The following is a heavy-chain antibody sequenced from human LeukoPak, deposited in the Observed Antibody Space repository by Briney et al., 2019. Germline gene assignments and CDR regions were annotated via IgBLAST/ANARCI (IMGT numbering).Heavy chain of an antibody. V-gene: IGHV3-23*01. J-gene: IGHJ4*02. Sequence: GSLRLSCAASGFTFSSYSMNWVRQAPGKGLEWVSAISGSGGSTYYADSVKGRFTISRDNSKNTLYLQMNSLRAEDTAVYYCAASPSGSYYKTFDYWGQGTLVTVSS. D-gene: IGHD1-26*01. CDR2: ISGSGGST. CDR1: GFTFSSYS. CDR3: AASPSGSYYKTFDY.